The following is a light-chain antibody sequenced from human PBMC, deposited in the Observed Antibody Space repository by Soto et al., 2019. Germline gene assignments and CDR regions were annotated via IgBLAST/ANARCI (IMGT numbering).Light chain of an antibody. CDR1: SSDVGGYNS. CDR3: SSYTSSMTNV. V-gene: IGLV2-14*03. J-gene: IGLJ1*01. CDR2: DVG. Sequence: QSVMAQPASVSGSSGQSFTISCTGTSSDVGGYNSVSWYQHHPGKAPKLIIYDVGDRPSGVSYRVSGSKSGNTASLTISGLQAADEADYFCSSYTSSMTNVFGSGTKVTVL.